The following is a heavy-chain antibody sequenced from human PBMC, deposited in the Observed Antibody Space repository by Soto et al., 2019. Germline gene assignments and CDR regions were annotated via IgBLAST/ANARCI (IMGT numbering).Heavy chain of an antibody. CDR3: ARVPDR. CDR1: GGSISSGGYS. Sequence: SSETLSLTCSDSGGSISSGGYSWSWIRQPPGKGLEWIGYIYHSGSTYYNPSLKSRVTISVDRSKNQFSLKLSSVTAADTAVYYCARVPDRWGQGTLVTVSS. J-gene: IGHJ5*02. D-gene: IGHD2-2*01. CDR2: IYHSGST. V-gene: IGHV4-30-2*01.